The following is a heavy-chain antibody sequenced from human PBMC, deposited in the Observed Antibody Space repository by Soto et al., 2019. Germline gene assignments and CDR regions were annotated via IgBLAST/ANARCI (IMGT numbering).Heavy chain of an antibody. J-gene: IGHJ6*03. V-gene: IGHV1-18*01. CDR2: SSVYNGNT. CDR3: ARAGASVFYYYYYMDV. D-gene: IGHD3-16*01. Sequence: QVHLVQSGDEVKKPGAAVKVSCKASGYSFSSHGIGWARQAPGQGLEWMGWSSVYNGNTNYAQRFQGRVTLTTDTSTSTAYMELRSLRSDDTAVYYCARAGASVFYYYYYMDVWAKGTTVTVSS. CDR1: GYSFSSHG.